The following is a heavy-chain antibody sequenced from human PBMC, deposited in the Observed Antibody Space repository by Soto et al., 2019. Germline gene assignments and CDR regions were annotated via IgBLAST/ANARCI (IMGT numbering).Heavy chain of an antibody. D-gene: IGHD2-2*01. CDR2: IYHSGST. V-gene: IGHV4-30-2*01. CDR3: ARGGSSNWFDP. Sequence: PSETLSLTCAVSGGSISSGGYSWSWIRQPPGKGLEWIGYIYHSGSTYYNPSLKSRVTISVDRSKNQFSLKLSSVTAADTAVYYCARGGSSNWFDPWGQGTLVTVS. J-gene: IGHJ5*02. CDR1: GGSISSGGYS.